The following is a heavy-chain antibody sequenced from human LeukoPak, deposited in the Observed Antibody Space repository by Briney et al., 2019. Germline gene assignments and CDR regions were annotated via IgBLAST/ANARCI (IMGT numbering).Heavy chain of an antibody. CDR3: ARSPQYCSGGSCNWFDP. V-gene: IGHV3-7*01. CDR2: IKQDGSEK. CDR1: GFTFSSYW. D-gene: IGHD2-15*01. J-gene: IGHJ5*02. Sequence: GGSLRLSCAASGFTFSSYWMSWVRQAPGKGLEWVANIKQDGSEKYYVDSVKGRFTISRDNAKNSLYLQMNSLRAEDTAVYYCARSPQYCSGGSCNWFDPWGQGTLVTVSS.